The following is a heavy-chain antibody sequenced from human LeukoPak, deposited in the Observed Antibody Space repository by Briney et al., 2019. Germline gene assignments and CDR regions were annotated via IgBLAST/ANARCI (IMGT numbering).Heavy chain of an antibody. Sequence: GGSLRLSCSASGFTFTNYALHWVRQAPGKGLEYVSGININGGNTYHADSVKGRFTISRDNSKSTLYLQMNSLRAEDTAVYYCAKAPSSGGSGSYFYYYGMDVWGQGTTVTVSS. CDR2: ININGGNT. CDR3: AKAPSSGGSGSYFYYYGMDV. V-gene: IGHV3-64D*08. J-gene: IGHJ6*02. CDR1: GFTFTNYA. D-gene: IGHD3-10*01.